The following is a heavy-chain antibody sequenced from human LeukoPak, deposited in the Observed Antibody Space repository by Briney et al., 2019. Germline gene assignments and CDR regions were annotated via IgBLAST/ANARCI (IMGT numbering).Heavy chain of an antibody. D-gene: IGHD6-13*01. CDR2: ISSSSSYI. CDR3: ARLRYYPAAAPTWFDP. CDR1: GFTFSSYS. J-gene: IGHJ5*02. V-gene: IGHV3-21*01. Sequence: GGSLRFSCAASGFTFSSYSMNWVRQAQGKGREWVSSISSSSSYIYYADSVKGRFTISRDNAKNSLYLQMNSLRAEDTAVYYCARLRYYPAAAPTWFDPWGQETLVTVSS.